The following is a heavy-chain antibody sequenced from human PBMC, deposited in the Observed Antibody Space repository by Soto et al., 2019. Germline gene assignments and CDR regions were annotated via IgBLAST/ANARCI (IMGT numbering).Heavy chain of an antibody. V-gene: IGHV4-34*01. D-gene: IGHD3-22*01. CDR3: ARGVVYRDVGLAYGMDV. J-gene: IGHJ6*02. Sequence: KASETLSLTCAVYGESFSNHYWTWIRQSPGKGLEWVGEINYSGSTRYNWSLGSRVTISVDTSKNQFSLMVTSVTAEDTAVYYCARGVVYRDVGLAYGMDVWGQGTTVTV. CDR2: INYSGST. CDR1: GESFSNHY.